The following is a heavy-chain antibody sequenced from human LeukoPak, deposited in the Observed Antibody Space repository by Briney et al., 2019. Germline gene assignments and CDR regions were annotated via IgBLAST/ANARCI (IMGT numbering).Heavy chain of an antibody. D-gene: IGHD1-26*01. CDR2: IYYSGST. CDR3: ARRRTTSDAFDI. V-gene: IGHV4-59*08. J-gene: IGHJ3*02. Sequence: SETPSLTCTVSGGSISSYYWSWIRQPPGKGLEWIGYIYYSGSTNYNPPLKSRVTISVDTSKNQFSLKLSSVTAADTAVYYCARRRTTSDAFDIWGQGTMVTVSS. CDR1: GGSISSYY.